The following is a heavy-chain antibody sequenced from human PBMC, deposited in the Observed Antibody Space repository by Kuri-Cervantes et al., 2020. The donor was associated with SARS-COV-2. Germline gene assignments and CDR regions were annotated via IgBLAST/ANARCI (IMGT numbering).Heavy chain of an antibody. CDR2: IYHSGST. J-gene: IGHJ5*02. Sequence: ESLKISCAVSGYSISSRYYWAWIRQPPGKGLEWIGSIYHSGSTYYNPSLKSRVTISVDTSKNQFSLKLSSVTAADTAVYYCARVGGYCSSTSCRNNWFDPWGQGTLVTVSS. V-gene: IGHV4-38-2*01. CDR3: ARVGGYCSSTSCRNNWFDP. D-gene: IGHD2-2*01. CDR1: GYSISSRYY.